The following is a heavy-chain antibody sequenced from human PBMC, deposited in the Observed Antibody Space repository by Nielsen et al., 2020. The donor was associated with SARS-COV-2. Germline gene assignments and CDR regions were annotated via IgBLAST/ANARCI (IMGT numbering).Heavy chain of an antibody. CDR3: AREGDCSSTSCYGTWVYYYGMDV. CDR2: ISAYNGNT. D-gene: IGHD2-2*01. CDR1: GYTFTDYD. J-gene: IGHJ6*02. Sequence: ASVKVSCKASGYTFTDYDMHWVRQAPGQGLEWMGWISAYNGNTNYAQKLQGRVTMTTDTSTSTAYMELRSLRSDDTAVYYCAREGDCSSTSCYGTWVYYYGMDVWGQGTTVTVSS. V-gene: IGHV1-18*04.